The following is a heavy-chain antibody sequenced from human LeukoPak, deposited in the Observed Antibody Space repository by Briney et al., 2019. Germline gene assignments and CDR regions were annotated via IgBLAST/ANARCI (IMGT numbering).Heavy chain of an antibody. Sequence: PGGSLRLSCAASGFTFSSYAMSWVRQAPGKGLEWVSTISGGGGRIYYADSVKGRFTISRDNAKNSLYLQMNSLRAEDTAVYYCARYTGYSGSWGYFQHWGQGTLVTVSS. V-gene: IGHV3-21*01. CDR3: ARYTGYSGSWGYFQH. CDR2: ISGGGGRI. J-gene: IGHJ1*01. CDR1: GFTFSSYA. D-gene: IGHD1-26*01.